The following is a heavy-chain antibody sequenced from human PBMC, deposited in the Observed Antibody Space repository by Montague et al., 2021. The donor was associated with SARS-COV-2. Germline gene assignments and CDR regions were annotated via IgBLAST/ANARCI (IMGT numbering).Heavy chain of an antibody. Sequence: SLRLSCAASGFTFSSYRMNWVRQAPGKGLEWVSFISSSSSTIYYADSVKGRFTISRDNAKNSLYLQMNSLRDEDTAVYYCARDSISTMIVGVYYDGMDVWGQGTTVTVSS. V-gene: IGHV3-48*02. J-gene: IGHJ6*02. CDR3: ARDSISTMIVGVYYDGMDV. CDR1: GFTFSSYR. CDR2: ISSSSSTI. D-gene: IGHD3-22*01.